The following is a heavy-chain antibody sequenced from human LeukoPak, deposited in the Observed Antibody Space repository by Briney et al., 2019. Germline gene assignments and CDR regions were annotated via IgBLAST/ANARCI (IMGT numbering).Heavy chain of an antibody. D-gene: IGHD1-1*01. Sequence: GGSLRLSCTASGFSLSNSWMSWVRQVPGTGLEWVANINQDGSEKHYVDSVKGRFTISRDNAKNSLYLQMNSLRAEDTAIYYCATINFRPYWGQGTLVTVSS. V-gene: IGHV3-7*03. CDR3: ATINFRPY. CDR1: GFSLSNSW. CDR2: INQDGSEK. J-gene: IGHJ4*02.